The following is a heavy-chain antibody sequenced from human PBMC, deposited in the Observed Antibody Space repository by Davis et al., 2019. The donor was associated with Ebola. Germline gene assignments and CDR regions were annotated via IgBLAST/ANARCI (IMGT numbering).Heavy chain of an antibody. CDR3: TRAYHDSGGYYHAY. Sequence: GESLKISCAASGFTFSDHYMDWVRQAPGKGLEWVGRTRNKANSYSTEYAASVKGRFTISRDDSKTSLYLQMNSLKTEDTAVYYCTRAYHDSGGYYHAYWGQGTLVTVSS. J-gene: IGHJ4*02. D-gene: IGHD3-22*01. CDR2: TRNKANSYST. V-gene: IGHV3-72*01. CDR1: GFTFSDHY.